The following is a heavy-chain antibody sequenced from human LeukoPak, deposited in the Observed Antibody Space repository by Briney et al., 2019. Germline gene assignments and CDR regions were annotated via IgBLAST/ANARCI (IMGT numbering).Heavy chain of an antibody. V-gene: IGHV3-21*01. CDR1: GFTFSSYS. D-gene: IGHD2-2*01. CDR2: ISSSSSYI. CDR3: ARDCSSTSCYGMVYXYGMDV. Sequence: GGSLRLSCAASGFTFSSYSMNWVRQAPGKGLEWVSSISSSSSYIYYADSVKGRFTISRDNAKNSLYLQMNSLRAEDTAVYYCARDCSSTSCYGMVYXYGMDVWGQGTTVTVSS. J-gene: IGHJ6*02.